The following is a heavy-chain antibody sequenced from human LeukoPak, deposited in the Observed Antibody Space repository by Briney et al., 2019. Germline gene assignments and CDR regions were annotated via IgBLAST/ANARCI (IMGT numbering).Heavy chain of an antibody. J-gene: IGHJ4*02. CDR3: ARGLPATLLDY. Sequence: GGSLRLSCAASGFTFSDYYMSWIRQAPGKGLEWVSYISSSGSTIYYADSVKGRFTISRDNAKNSLYLQMNSLRAEDTAIYYRARGLPATLLDYWDQGTLVTVSS. D-gene: IGHD2-2*01. V-gene: IGHV3-11*01. CDR2: ISSSGSTI. CDR1: GFTFSDYY.